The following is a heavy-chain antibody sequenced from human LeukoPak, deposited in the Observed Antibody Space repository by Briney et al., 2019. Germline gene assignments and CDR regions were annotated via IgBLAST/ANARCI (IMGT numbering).Heavy chain of an antibody. CDR3: VKSQYGDTAMDEGDYYYYGMDV. Sequence: GGSLRLSCSASGFTFSSYAMHWVRQAPGKGLEYVSAISSNGGSTYYADSVKGRFTISRDNSKNTLYLQMSSLRADDTAVYYCVKSQYGDTAMDEGDYYYYGMDVWGQGTTVTVSS. V-gene: IGHV3-64D*06. J-gene: IGHJ6*02. CDR2: ISSNGGST. D-gene: IGHD5-18*01. CDR1: GFTFSSYA.